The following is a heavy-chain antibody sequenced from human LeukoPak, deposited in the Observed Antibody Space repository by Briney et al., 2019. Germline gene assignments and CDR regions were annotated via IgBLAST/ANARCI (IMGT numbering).Heavy chain of an antibody. V-gene: IGHV3-53*01. Sequence: PGGSLRLSCAASGFIVSSNYMNWVRKAPGKGLEWVSVIYTGGNTYYADSVKGRFTISRDNSKNTLYLQMHSLRAEDTAVYYCASPSSGQSFDIWGQGTMVTVSS. J-gene: IGHJ3*02. CDR3: ASPSSGQSFDI. CDR2: IYTGGNT. D-gene: IGHD6-19*01. CDR1: GFIVSSNY.